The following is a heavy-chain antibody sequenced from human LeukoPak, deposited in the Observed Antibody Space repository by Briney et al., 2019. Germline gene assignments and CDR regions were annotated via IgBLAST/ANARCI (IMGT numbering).Heavy chain of an antibody. CDR1: GYTLTELS. J-gene: IGHJ4*02. Sequence: GASVKVSCKVSGYTLTELSMRWVRQAPGKGLEWMGGFDPEDGETIYAQKFQGRVTMTEDTSTDTAYMELSSLRSEDTAVYYCATDSGYDLGLDYWGQGTLVTVSS. CDR3: ATDSGYDLGLDY. CDR2: FDPEDGET. V-gene: IGHV1-24*01. D-gene: IGHD5-12*01.